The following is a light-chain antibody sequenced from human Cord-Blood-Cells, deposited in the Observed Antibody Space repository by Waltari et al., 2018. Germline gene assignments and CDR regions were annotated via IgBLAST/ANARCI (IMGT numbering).Light chain of an antibody. CDR1: SSDVGGYNY. CDR2: DVS. CDR3: SSYTSSSTYV. J-gene: IGLJ1*01. V-gene: IGLV2-14*01. Sequence: QSALTQPASVSGSPGQSITISCTGTSSDVGGYNYVSWYQQHPGKAPKLKIYDVSTRPSGVSNRCSGSKSGTTASLTISGLQAEDEADYYCSSYTSSSTYVFGTGTKVTVL.